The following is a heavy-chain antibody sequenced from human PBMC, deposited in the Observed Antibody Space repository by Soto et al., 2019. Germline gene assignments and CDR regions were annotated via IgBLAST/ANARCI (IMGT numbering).Heavy chain of an antibody. CDR2: IKSKTDGGTT. V-gene: IGHV3-15*01. CDR3: TTVGHGYGDYEEGYYYYYYMDV. Sequence: TGGSLRLSCAASGFTFSNAWMSWVRQAPGKGLEWVGRIKSKTDGGTTDYAAPVKGRFTISRDDSKNTLYLQMNSLKTEDTAVYYCTTVGHGYGDYEEGYYYYYYMDVWGKGTTVTVSS. D-gene: IGHD4-17*01. CDR1: GFTFSNAW. J-gene: IGHJ6*03.